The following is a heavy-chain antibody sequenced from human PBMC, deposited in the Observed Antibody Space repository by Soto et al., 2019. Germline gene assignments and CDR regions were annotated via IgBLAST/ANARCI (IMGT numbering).Heavy chain of an antibody. V-gene: IGHV1-2*02. CDR1: GYTFTDYY. CDR3: ARRKGDYYDSSGYHYYFDY. Sequence: ASVKVSCKASGYTFTDYYVHWVRQAPGQGLEWMGWINPNSGGTKSAQKFQGRVAMTRDTSISTAYMELSRLRSDDTAVYYCARRKGDYYDSSGYHYYFDYWGQGTLVTVSS. D-gene: IGHD3-22*01. CDR2: INPNSGGT. J-gene: IGHJ4*02.